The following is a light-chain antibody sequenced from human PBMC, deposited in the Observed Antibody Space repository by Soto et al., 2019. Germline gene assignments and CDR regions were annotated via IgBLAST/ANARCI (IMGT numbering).Light chain of an antibody. J-gene: IGKJ4*01. Sequence: DIQMTQSPYTLSASVGDRVTITCRASQSISSWLAWYQQKPGKAPKLLIYKASSLESGVPSRFSGSGSGTEFTLTIASLQPDDFTTYYCQQYKSYPTYGRKPKVEMK. CDR3: QQYKSYPT. V-gene: IGKV1-5*03. CDR2: KAS. CDR1: QSISSW.